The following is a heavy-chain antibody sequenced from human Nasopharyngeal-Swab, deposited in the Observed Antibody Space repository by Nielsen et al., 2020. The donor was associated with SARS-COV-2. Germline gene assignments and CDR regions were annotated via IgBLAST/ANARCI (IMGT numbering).Heavy chain of an antibody. CDR1: GGSISSSSYY. D-gene: IGHD3-10*01. V-gene: IGHV4-39*01. CDR2: IYYSGST. CDR3: ARQKTEYYGSGSVNWFDP. J-gene: IGHJ5*02. Sequence: SETLSLTCTVSGGSISSSSYYWGWIRQPSGKGLEWIGSIYYSGSTYYNPSLKSRVTISVDTSKNQFSLKLSSVTAADTAVYYCARQKTEYYGSGSVNWFDPWGQGTLVTVSS.